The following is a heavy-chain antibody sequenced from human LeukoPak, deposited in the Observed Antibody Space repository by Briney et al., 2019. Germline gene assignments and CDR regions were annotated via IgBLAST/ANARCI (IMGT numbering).Heavy chain of an antibody. CDR1: GYTFASYY. CDR2: INPSGGST. D-gene: IGHD4-17*01. J-gene: IGHJ4*02. Sequence: ASVKVSCKASGYTFASYYMHWVRQAPGQGLEWMGIINPSGGSTSYAQKFQGRVTMTRDMSTSTVYMELSSLRSEDTAVYYCARGDYGDYPTHWGQGTLVTVSS. CDR3: ARGDYGDYPTH. V-gene: IGHV1-46*01.